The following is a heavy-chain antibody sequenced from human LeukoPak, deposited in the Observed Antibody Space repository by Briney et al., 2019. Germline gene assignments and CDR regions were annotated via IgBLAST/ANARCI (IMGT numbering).Heavy chain of an antibody. Sequence: GGSLRLSCAASGFTFSSYWMHWVRQAPGNRLVWVSRINSDGSSTSYADSVKGRFTISRDNAKNTLYLQMNSLRAEDTAVYYCARRLAYCGGDCYSFAFDIWGQGTMVTASS. CDR3: ARRLAYCGGDCYSFAFDI. J-gene: IGHJ3*02. V-gene: IGHV3-74*01. CDR1: GFTFSSYW. D-gene: IGHD2-21*02. CDR2: INSDGSST.